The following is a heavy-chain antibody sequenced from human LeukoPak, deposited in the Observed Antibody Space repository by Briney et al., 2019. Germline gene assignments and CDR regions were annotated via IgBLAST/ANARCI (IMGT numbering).Heavy chain of an antibody. J-gene: IGHJ2*01. CDR2: ITGSSTWT. CDR3: ARELVSLGTGYFDL. V-gene: IGHV3-23*01. CDR1: GFTFRTYG. D-gene: IGHD7-27*01. Sequence: GGSLRLSYEASGFTFRTYGMTWVRQSPGKGLEWVSGITGSSTWTYYADSVRGRFNISRNNSKNTLHLQMNSLTADDTAIYYCARELVSLGTGYFDLWGRGTLVTVSS.